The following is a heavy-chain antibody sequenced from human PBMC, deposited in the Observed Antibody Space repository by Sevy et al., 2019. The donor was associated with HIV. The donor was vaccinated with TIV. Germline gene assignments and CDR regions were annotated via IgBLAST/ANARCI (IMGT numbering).Heavy chain of an antibody. D-gene: IGHD3-10*01. CDR2: ISYDGSNK. CDR3: AKEDTMVRGVDAPAEANYFDY. V-gene: IGHV3-30*18. Sequence: GGSLRLSCAASGFTFSSYGMHWVRQAPGKGLEWVAVISYDGSNKYYADSVKGRFTISRDNSKNTLYLQMNSLRAEDTAVYYCAKEDTMVRGVDAPAEANYFDYWGQGTLVTVSS. CDR1: GFTFSSYG. J-gene: IGHJ4*02.